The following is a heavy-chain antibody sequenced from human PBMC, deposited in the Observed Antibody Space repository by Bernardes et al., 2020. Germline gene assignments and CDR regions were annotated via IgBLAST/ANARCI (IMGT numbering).Heavy chain of an antibody. CDR2: IYYSGST. D-gene: IGHD3-10*01. J-gene: IGHJ5*02. CDR1: GGSISSSSYY. Sequence: SETLSLTCTVSGGSISSSSYYWGWIRQPPGKGLEWIGSIYYSGSTYYNPSLKSRVTISVDTSKNQFSLKLSSVTAADTAVYYCARGPRITMVQGVNWFDPWGQGTLVTVSS. CDR3: ARGPRITMVQGVNWFDP. V-gene: IGHV4-39*01.